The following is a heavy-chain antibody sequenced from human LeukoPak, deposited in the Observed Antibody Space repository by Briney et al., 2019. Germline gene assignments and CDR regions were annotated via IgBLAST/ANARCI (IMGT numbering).Heavy chain of an antibody. CDR2: MSGGGGST. CDR1: GFTFSIYA. Sequence: GGSLRLSCAASGFTFSIYAMSWVRQAPGKGMEWVSAMSGGGGSTNYADAVNGRFTISRDNSKNTLYLQMNSLRAEDTAVYYCAKLVGNSDFDFWGQGTLVTVSS. CDR3: AKLVGNSDFDF. V-gene: IGHV3-23*01. D-gene: IGHD4-23*01. J-gene: IGHJ4*02.